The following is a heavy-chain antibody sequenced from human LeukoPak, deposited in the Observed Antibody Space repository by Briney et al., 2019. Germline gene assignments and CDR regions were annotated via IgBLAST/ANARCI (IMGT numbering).Heavy chain of an antibody. D-gene: IGHD1-1*01. CDR1: GFTFNSYA. J-gene: IGHJ6*03. Sequence: GGSLRLSCAASGFTFNSYAMNWVRQAPGKGLEWVSAISGNGDGTYYSYSVKGRFTISRDNSKNTLSLQMNSLRAEDTVVYYCAKSLERDSYYFYMDVWGKGTTVTVSS. V-gene: IGHV3-23*01. CDR2: ISGNGDGT. CDR3: AKSLERDSYYFYMDV.